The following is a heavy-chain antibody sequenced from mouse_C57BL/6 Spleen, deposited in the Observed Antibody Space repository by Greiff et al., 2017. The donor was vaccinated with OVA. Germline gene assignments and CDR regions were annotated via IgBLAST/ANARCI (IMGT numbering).Heavy chain of an antibody. D-gene: IGHD2-4*01. CDR3: ARCEYDVRFAY. CDR2: INPSNGGT. Sequence: QVQLQQPGTELVKPGASVKLSCTASGYTFTSYWMHWVKQRPGQGLEWIGNINPSNGGTNYNEKFKSKAPLTVDKSSSTAYMQLSSLTSEDAAVYYCARCEYDVRFAYWGQGTLVTVSA. CDR1: GYTFTSYW. V-gene: IGHV1-53*01. J-gene: IGHJ3*01.